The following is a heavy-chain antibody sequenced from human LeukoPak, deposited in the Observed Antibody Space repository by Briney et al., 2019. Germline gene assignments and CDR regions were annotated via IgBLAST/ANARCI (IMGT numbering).Heavy chain of an antibody. CDR3: ARVVITPKTSYYYYGMDV. V-gene: IGHV4-4*02. D-gene: IGHD3-3*01. CDR1: GGSISSSNW. Sequence: SETLSLTCAVSGGSISSSNWWSWVRQPPGKGLEWIGEIYHSGSTNYNPSLKSRVTISVDKSKNQFSLKLSSVTAADTAVYYCARVVITPKTSYYYYGMDVWGQGTTVTVSS. J-gene: IGHJ6*02. CDR2: IYHSGST.